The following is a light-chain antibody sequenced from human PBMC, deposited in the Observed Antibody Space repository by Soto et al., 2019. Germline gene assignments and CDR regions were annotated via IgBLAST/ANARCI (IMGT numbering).Light chain of an antibody. Sequence: AIRMTQSPSSLSASTGDRVTITCRASQGISSYLAWYQHKPGKAPKLLIYAASTLQSGVPSRFSGSGSGTDFTLTISCLQSEDFATYYCQQYYSYPHTFGQGTKLEIK. CDR3: QQYYSYPHT. J-gene: IGKJ2*01. CDR1: QGISSY. V-gene: IGKV1-8*01. CDR2: AAS.